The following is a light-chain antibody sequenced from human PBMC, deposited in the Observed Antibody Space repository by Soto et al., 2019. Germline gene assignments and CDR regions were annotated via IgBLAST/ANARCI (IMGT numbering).Light chain of an antibody. Sequence: DIQMTQSPSSLSASVGDRVTITCQASQDISNYLNWYQQKPGKAPKLLIYDASNLETGVPSRFSGSGSGTDFTLTISGLQPEDFASYHCQQTYSDISFGGGTKVDIK. V-gene: IGKV1-33*01. J-gene: IGKJ4*01. CDR2: DAS. CDR3: QQTYSDIS. CDR1: QDISNY.